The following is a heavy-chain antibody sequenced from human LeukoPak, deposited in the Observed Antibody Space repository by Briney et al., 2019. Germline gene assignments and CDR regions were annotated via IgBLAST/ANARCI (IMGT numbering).Heavy chain of an antibody. D-gene: IGHD4-17*01. Sequence: ASVKVSCKASGYTFTSYVMRWVRQAPGQRLEWMGWINAGNGNTKYSQKLQGRVTITRDTSASTAYMELSSLRSEDTAVYYCARGISDYGDYFYWGQGTLVTVSS. CDR1: GYTFTSYV. J-gene: IGHJ4*02. V-gene: IGHV1-3*01. CDR3: ARGISDYGDYFY. CDR2: INAGNGNT.